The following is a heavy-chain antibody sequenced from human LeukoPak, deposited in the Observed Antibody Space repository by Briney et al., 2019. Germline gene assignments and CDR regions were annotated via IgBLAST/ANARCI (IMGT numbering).Heavy chain of an antibody. CDR1: GFTFSSYS. D-gene: IGHD3-16*02. CDR2: ISSSSSTI. V-gene: IGHV3-48*01. Sequence: PGGSLRLSCAASGFTFSSYSMNWVRQAPGKGLEWVSYISSSSSTIYYADSVKGRFTISRDNSKNTLYLQMNSLRAEDTAVYYCVKEGRLGELSPYDYWGQGTLVTVSS. J-gene: IGHJ4*02. CDR3: VKEGRLGELSPYDY.